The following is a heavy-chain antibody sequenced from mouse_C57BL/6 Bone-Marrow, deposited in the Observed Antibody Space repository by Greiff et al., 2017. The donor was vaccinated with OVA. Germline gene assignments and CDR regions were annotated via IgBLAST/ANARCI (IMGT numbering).Heavy chain of an antibody. Sequence: EVQLQQSGAELVRPGASVKLSCTASGFNIKDDYMHWVKQRPEQGLEWIGWIDPENGDTEYASKFQGKATITADTSSNTAYLQLSSLTSEDTAVYYCTSLWLRQAMDYWGQGTSVTVSS. CDR3: TSLWLRQAMDY. CDR1: GFNIKDDY. V-gene: IGHV14-4*01. J-gene: IGHJ4*01. D-gene: IGHD2-2*01. CDR2: IDPENGDT.